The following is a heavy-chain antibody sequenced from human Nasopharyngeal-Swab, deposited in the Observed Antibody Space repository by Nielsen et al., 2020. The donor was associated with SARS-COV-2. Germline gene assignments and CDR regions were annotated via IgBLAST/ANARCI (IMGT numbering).Heavy chain of an antibody. Sequence: GESLKISCAASGFTFSSYGMHWVRQAPGKGLEWVAVISYDGSNKYYADSVKGRFTISRDNSKNTLYLQMNSLRVEDTAVYYCAKVPASGRRLGYFDYWGQGTLVTVSS. CDR3: AKVPASGRRLGYFDY. D-gene: IGHD3-10*01. CDR1: GFTFSSYG. V-gene: IGHV3-30*18. CDR2: ISYDGSNK. J-gene: IGHJ4*02.